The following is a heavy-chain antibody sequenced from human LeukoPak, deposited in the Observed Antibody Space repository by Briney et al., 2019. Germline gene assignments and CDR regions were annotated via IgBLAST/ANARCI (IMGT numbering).Heavy chain of an antibody. CDR1: GGSFSGYY. D-gene: IGHD2-2*01. Sequence: PSETLSLTCAVSGGSFSGYYWSWIRQPPGKGLEWIGEINHSGSANYSPSLKSRVTISVDTSKNQFSLKLSSVTAADTAVYYCARYIVVVPAAPYFDYWGQGTLVTVSS. CDR2: INHSGSA. J-gene: IGHJ4*02. CDR3: ARYIVVVPAAPYFDY. V-gene: IGHV4-34*01.